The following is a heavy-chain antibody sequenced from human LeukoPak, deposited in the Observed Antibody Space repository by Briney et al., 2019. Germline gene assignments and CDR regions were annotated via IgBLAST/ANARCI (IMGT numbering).Heavy chain of an antibody. CDR3: AKRCRGWYKDY. V-gene: IGHV3-23*01. J-gene: IGHJ4*02. CDR1: GFTFSSYA. CDR2: ISGSGTST. D-gene: IGHD6-19*01. Sequence: GGSLRLSCAASGFTFSSYAMSWVRQAPGKGLEWVSGISGSGTSTYYADSVKGRFTISRDNSKNTVYLQMNSLRAEDTAVYYCAKRCRGWYKDYWGQGTLVTVSS.